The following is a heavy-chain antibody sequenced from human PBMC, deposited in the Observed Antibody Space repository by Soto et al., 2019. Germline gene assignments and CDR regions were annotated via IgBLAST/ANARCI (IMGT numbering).Heavy chain of an antibody. CDR3: ARGSARGLQYTPLDY. CDR1: GYTFTSYY. Sequence: GASVKVSCKASGYTFTSYYMHWVRQAPGQGLEWMGIINPSGGSTSYAQKFQGRVTMTRDTSTSTVYMELSSLRSEDTAVYYCARGSARGLQYTPLDYWGQGTLVTVSS. CDR2: INPSGGST. V-gene: IGHV1-46*03. D-gene: IGHD4-4*01. J-gene: IGHJ4*02.